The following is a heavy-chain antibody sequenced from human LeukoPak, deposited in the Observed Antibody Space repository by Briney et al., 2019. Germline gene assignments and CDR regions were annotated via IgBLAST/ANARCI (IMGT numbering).Heavy chain of an antibody. CDR3: ARGLKGNWGGYYYYMDV. V-gene: IGHV1-8*03. CDR2: MNPNSGNT. D-gene: IGHD7-27*01. Sequence: ASVKVSCKASGYTFTSYDINWVRQATGQGLEWMGWMNPNSGNTGYAQKFQGRVTITRNTSMSTAYMELSSLRSEDTAVYYCARGLKGNWGGYYYYMDVWGKGTTVTVSS. J-gene: IGHJ6*03. CDR1: GYTFTSYD.